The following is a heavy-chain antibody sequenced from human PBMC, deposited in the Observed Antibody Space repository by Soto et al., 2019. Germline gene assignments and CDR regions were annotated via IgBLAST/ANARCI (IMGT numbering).Heavy chain of an antibody. J-gene: IGHJ6*02. D-gene: IGHD4-4*01. CDR1: GFTFSDHY. V-gene: IGHV3-72*01. Sequence: EVQLVESGGGLVQPGGSLRLSCAASGFTFSDHYMDWVRQAPGKGLEWVGRTRDKPNSYTTEYAASVKVRFTISRDDSENSVYLQMNSLKTEDTAVYYCTSAAVSKTGMDVWGQGTTVTVSS. CDR2: TRDKPNSYTT. CDR3: TSAAVSKTGMDV.